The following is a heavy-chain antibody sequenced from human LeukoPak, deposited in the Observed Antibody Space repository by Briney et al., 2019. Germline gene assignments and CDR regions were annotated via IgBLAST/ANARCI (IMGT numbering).Heavy chain of an antibody. CDR3: ARCGLYCSGGSCYWKWFDP. Sequence: GASVKVSCKASGYTFTGYYMHWVRQAPGQGLEWMGRINPNSGGTNYAQKFQGRVTMTRDTSISTAYMELSSLRSEDTAVYYCARCGLYCSGGSCYWKWFDPWGQGNLVNVSS. V-gene: IGHV1-2*06. D-gene: IGHD2-15*01. CDR2: INPNSGGT. J-gene: IGHJ5*02. CDR1: GYTFTGYY.